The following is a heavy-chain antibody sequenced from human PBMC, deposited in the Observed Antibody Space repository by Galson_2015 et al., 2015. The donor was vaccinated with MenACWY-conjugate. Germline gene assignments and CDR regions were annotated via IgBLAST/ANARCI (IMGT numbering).Heavy chain of an antibody. J-gene: IGHJ4*02. Sequence: SLRLSCAASGFTFNNYWMHWVRQPPGKGLEWISYIKADGSFSNYADSVKGRFTISTDNAKNMVRLQMDGLGDEDTAVYFCARDNNWSFDSWGQGTLVTVSS. CDR1: GFTFNNYW. CDR3: ARDNNWSFDS. D-gene: IGHD1-1*01. V-gene: IGHV3-74*01. CDR2: IKADGSFS.